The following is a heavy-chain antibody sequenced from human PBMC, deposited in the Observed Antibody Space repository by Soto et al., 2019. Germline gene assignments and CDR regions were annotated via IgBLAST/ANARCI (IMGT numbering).Heavy chain of an antibody. CDR3: ARGEQYSGRIFDY. CDR1: GYSFSSNSAG. Sequence: QPLSLTSSITGYSFSSNSAGCSWVSHSPSRGLEWLGRTYYRSKWYYEYAVSVRGRITINPDTSKNQYSLQLNSVTPEDTAVYFCARGEQYSGRIFDYWGQGTLVTVSS. V-gene: IGHV6-1*01. J-gene: IGHJ4*01. CDR2: TYYRSKWYY. D-gene: IGHD1-26*01.